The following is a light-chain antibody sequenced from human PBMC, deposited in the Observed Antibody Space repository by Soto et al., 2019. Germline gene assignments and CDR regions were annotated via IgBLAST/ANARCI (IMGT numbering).Light chain of an antibody. CDR3: CSYTRSGTLI. Sequence: QSALTQPASVSGSPGQSITISCVGTSSDIGDYNYVSWYQQHPGKVPKVIIYDVSNRPSGVSYRFSGSKSGNTASLTVSGRQAEDEADYYCCSYTRSGTLIFGTGTKVTVL. V-gene: IGLV2-14*01. CDR1: SSDIGDYNY. CDR2: DVS. J-gene: IGLJ1*01.